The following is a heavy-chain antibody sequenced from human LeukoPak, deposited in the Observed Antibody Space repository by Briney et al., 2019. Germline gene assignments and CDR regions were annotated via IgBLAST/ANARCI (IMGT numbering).Heavy chain of an antibody. CDR1: GGSISSYY. J-gene: IGHJ6*02. CDR2: IYYSGST. CDR3: ARAFVGRYSDYETGYYYYGMDV. Sequence: SETLSLTCTVSGGSISSYYWSWIRQPPGKGLEWIGYIYYSGSTNYNPSLKSRVTISVDTSKNQFSLKLSSVSAADTAVYYCARAFVGRYSDYETGYYYYGMDVWGQGTTVTVSS. D-gene: IGHD5-12*01. V-gene: IGHV4-59*01.